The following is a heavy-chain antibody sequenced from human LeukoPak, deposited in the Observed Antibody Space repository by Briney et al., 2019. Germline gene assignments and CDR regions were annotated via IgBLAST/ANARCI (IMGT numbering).Heavy chain of an antibody. V-gene: IGHV1-24*01. CDR3: ATPVPHDTSGYYYRFDY. CDR2: FDPEDGET. J-gene: IGHJ4*02. Sequence: RRASVKVSCKVSGYTLTELSMHWVRQAPGKGLEWMGGFDPEDGETIYAQKFQGRVTMTEDTSTDTVYMELNSLISDDTAAYYCATPVPHDTSGYYYRFDYWGQGTLVTVSS. D-gene: IGHD3-22*01. CDR1: GYTLTELS.